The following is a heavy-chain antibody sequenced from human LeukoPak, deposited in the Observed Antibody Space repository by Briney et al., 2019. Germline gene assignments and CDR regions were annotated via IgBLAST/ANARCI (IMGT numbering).Heavy chain of an antibody. CDR3: AKDRTLIPASPWFDP. Sequence: GGSLRLSCAASGFPFSNYVMSWVRQAPGKGLEWVSAIIGSGVTTYYADSVKGRFTISRDNSNNTLYLQMNSLKDEDTASYYRAKDRTLIPASPWFDPWGQGTLVSVPS. J-gene: IGHJ5*02. CDR1: GFPFSNYV. V-gene: IGHV3-23*01. CDR2: IIGSGVTT. D-gene: IGHD2-15*01.